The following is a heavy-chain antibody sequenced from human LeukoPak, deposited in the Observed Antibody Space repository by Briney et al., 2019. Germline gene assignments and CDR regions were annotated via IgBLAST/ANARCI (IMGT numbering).Heavy chain of an antibody. CDR1: GFTFSSYG. CDR3: ARFPGVYFQH. CDR2: IRYDGSNK. Sequence: GGSLRLSCAASGFTFSSYGMHWVRQAPGKGLEWVAFIRYDGSNKYYADSVKGRFTISRDNSKNTLYLQMTSLRAGDTAVYYCARFPGVYFQHWGQGTLVTVSS. V-gene: IGHV3-30*02. J-gene: IGHJ1*01. D-gene: IGHD2-8*01.